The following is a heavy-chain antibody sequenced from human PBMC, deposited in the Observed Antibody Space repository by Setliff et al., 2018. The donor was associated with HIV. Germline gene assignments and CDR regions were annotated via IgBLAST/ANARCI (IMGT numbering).Heavy chain of an antibody. Sequence: PSETLSLTCTVSGDSISSDFYWGWIRQPPGKGLEWIGSIYHSGNTYYMPSLQSRVTISVDMSKNQFSLYLSSVTAADTAVYYCARAVGASYATPYLDYWGRGTLVTVSS. V-gene: IGHV4-38-2*02. J-gene: IGHJ4*02. CDR2: IYHSGNT. D-gene: IGHD1-26*01. CDR1: GDSISSDFY. CDR3: ARAVGASYATPYLDY.